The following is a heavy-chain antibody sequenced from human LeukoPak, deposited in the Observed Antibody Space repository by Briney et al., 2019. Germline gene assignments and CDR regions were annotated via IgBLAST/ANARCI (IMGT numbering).Heavy chain of an antibody. D-gene: IGHD3-10*01. CDR1: GYTFTGYY. CDR2: ISAYNGNT. V-gene: IGHV1-18*04. CDR3: ARDLSPMVRGVISDY. Sequence: ASVKVSCKASGYTFTGYYMHWVRQAPGQGLEWMGWISAYNGNTNYAQKLQGRVTMTTDTSTSTAYMELRSLRSDDTAVYYCARDLSPMVRGVISDYWGQGTLVTVSS. J-gene: IGHJ4*02.